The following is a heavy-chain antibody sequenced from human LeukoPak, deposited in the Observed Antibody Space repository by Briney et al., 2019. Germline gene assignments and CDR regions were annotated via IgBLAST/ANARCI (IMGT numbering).Heavy chain of an antibody. CDR2: IKQDGSEK. CDR1: GFTFSSYW. D-gene: IGHD4-23*01. J-gene: IGHJ6*03. V-gene: IGHV3-7*01. Sequence: PGGSLRLSCAASGFTFSSYWMSWVRQAPGKGLEWVANIKQDGSEKYYVDSVKGRFTISRDNAKNSLYLQMNSLRAEDTAVYYCARWGSYGGNSEGLYYYYYMDVWGKGTTVTVSS. CDR3: ARWGSYGGNSEGLYYYYYMDV.